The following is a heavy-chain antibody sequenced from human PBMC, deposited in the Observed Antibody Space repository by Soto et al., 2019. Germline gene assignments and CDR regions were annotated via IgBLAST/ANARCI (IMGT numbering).Heavy chain of an antibody. CDR2: IIPIFGTA. D-gene: IGHD4-4*01. V-gene: IGHV1-69*01. CDR1: GGPFSSYA. Sequence: QVQLVQSGAEVKKPGSSVKVSCKASGGPFSSYAISWVRQAPGQGLEWMGGIIPIFGTANYAQKFQGRVTITADESTSTAYMELSSLRSEDTAVYYCARLTITLEDYYYYGMDVWGQGTTVTVSS. J-gene: IGHJ6*02. CDR3: ARLTITLEDYYYYGMDV.